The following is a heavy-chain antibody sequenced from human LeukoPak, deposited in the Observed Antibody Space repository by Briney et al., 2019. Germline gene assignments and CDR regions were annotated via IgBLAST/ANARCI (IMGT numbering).Heavy chain of an antibody. J-gene: IGHJ4*02. V-gene: IGHV4-39*07. D-gene: IGHD3-10*01. CDR3: ATDNSYGSGSYYT. CDR1: GDSISSGSYY. CDR2: IDYSGST. Sequence: SETLSLTCTVSGDSISSGSYYWGWIRQPPGKGLEWIGSIDYSGSTYYNPSLKSRVTISVDTPKNQFSLKLSSVTAADTAVYYCATDNSYGSGSYYTWGQGTLVTVSS.